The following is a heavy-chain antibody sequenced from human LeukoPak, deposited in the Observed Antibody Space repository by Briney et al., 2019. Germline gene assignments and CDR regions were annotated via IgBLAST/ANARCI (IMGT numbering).Heavy chain of an antibody. Sequence: GGSLRLSCAASGFTFSSYSMNWVRQAPGEGLECVSSISSSSSYIYYADSVKGRFTISRDNAKNSLFLQMNSLRAEDTAIYYCARQERYCSSISCLDPWGQGTLVTVSS. D-gene: IGHD2-2*01. V-gene: IGHV3-21*01. CDR3: ARQERYCSSISCLDP. CDR2: ISSSSSYI. CDR1: GFTFSSYS. J-gene: IGHJ5*02.